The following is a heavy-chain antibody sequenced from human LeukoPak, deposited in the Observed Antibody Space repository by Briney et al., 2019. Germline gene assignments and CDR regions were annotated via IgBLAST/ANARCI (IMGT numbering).Heavy chain of an antibody. J-gene: IGHJ4*02. CDR1: GYSISSGYY. Sequence: KPSETLSLTCAVSGYSISSGYYWGRIRQPPGKGLEWIGSIYYSGSTYYNPSLKSRVTISVDTSKNQFSLKLNSVTAADTAVYYCARLPNYGDYWGRGTLVTVSS. CDR2: IYYSGST. D-gene: IGHD5-24*01. V-gene: IGHV4-38-2*01. CDR3: ARLPNYGDY.